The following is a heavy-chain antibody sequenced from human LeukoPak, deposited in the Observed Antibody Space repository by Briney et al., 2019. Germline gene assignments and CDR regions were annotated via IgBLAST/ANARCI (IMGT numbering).Heavy chain of an antibody. V-gene: IGHV4-34*01. Sequence: SETLSLTCAVYGGSFSGYYWSWIRQPPGKGLEWIGEINHSGSTNYNPSLKSRVTISVDTSKNQFSLKLSSVTAADTAVFYCARESGDYYGPGGWFDPWGQGTLVTVSS. CDR1: GGSFSGYY. J-gene: IGHJ5*02. CDR3: ARESGDYYGPGGWFDP. D-gene: IGHD3-10*01. CDR2: INHSGST.